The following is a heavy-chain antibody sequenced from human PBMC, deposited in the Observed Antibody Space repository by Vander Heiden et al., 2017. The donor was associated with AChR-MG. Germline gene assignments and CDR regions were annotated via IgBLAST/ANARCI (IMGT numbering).Heavy chain of an antibody. CDR1: GHTFTGYS. Sequence: QVQLVQSGAAVKKPGASVTVSCKASGHTFTGYSTHWVRQAPGQGHEWIGWINPNSGGTNDAQKFQGRGTMNKDTCSSTAYMGLSSLRSDDTAVYYCSRDLGLYCNDDSCSSVGDCWGQGTLVTVSP. CDR3: SRDLGLYCNDDSCSSVGDC. D-gene: IGHD2-15*01. V-gene: IGHV1-2*02. CDR2: INPNSGGT. J-gene: IGHJ4*02.